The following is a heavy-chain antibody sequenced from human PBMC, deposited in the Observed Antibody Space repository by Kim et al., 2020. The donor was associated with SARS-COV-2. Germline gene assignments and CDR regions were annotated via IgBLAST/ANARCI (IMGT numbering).Heavy chain of an antibody. V-gene: IGHV3-23*01. D-gene: IGHD6-13*01. Sequence: SVNGRCTNSRDNSKNTLYLQMNSLRAEDTAVYYCAKVEVGIAAGYGMDVWGQGTTVTVSS. J-gene: IGHJ6*02. CDR3: AKVEVGIAAGYGMDV.